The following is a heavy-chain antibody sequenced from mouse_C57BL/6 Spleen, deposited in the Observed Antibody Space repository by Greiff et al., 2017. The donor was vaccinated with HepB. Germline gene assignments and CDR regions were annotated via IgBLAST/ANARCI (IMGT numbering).Heavy chain of an antibody. CDR2: INPSSGYT. CDR1: GYTFTSYW. D-gene: IGHD1-1*01. V-gene: IGHV1-7*01. J-gene: IGHJ2*01. CDR3: ARREANYYGSSYNYFDY. Sequence: QVQLQQSGAELAKPGASVKLSCKASGYTFTSYWMHWVKQRPGQGLEWIGYINPSSGYTKYNQKFKDKATLTADKSSSTAYMQLSSLTYEDSAVYYCARREANYYGSSYNYFDYWGQGATLTVSS.